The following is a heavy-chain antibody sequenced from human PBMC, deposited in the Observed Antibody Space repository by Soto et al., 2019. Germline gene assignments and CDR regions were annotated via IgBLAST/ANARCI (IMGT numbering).Heavy chain of an antibody. CDR3: ARGRDDYGSGNYSGRRDF. V-gene: IGHV1-69*01. CDR1: GGIFSTYA. D-gene: IGHD3-10*01. J-gene: IGHJ4*02. CDR2: TIPLFGTP. Sequence: QVQLVQSGAEVKKPGSSVKVSCKASGGIFSTYAISWLRHAPGQGLEGMGGTIPLFGTPNYAQRFQGRVTITAGEAASTAYMALSRMRSEDTAIYYCARGRDDYGSGNYSGRRDFWGQGPLVTVSS.